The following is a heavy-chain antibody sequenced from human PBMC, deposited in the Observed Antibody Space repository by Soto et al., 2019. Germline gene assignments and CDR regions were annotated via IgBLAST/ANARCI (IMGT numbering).Heavy chain of an antibody. Sequence: GSLRLSWAAAGFSFSSYAMIWVRQAPGKGLEWVSAISGGGGSTYYADSVKGRFTISRDNAKNTLYLQMNRLRAEDTAVYYCGKGGGQWPVKGAFDIWGQGTMVTGSS. J-gene: IGHJ3*02. D-gene: IGHD6-19*01. CDR3: GKGGGQWPVKGAFDI. V-gene: IGHV3-23*01. CDR1: GFSFSSYA. CDR2: ISGGGGST.